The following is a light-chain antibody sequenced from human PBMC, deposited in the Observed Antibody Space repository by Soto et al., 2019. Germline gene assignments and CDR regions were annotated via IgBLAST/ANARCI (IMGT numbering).Light chain of an antibody. Sequence: IVMTQSPATLSVSPGERATLSCRAIQSISTKLAWYQQKPGQAPRLLIYGASTRATGIPVRFSGSGSGTEFTLTITSLKFEDFAVYYCQEYNDWRPITFGGGTKVDIK. CDR1: QSISTK. J-gene: IGKJ4*01. CDR3: QEYNDWRPIT. CDR2: GAS. V-gene: IGKV3-15*01.